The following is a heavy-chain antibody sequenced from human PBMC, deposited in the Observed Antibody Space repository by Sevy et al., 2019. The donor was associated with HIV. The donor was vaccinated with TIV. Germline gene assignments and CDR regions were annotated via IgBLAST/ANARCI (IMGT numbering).Heavy chain of an antibody. CDR2: INGDGSST. V-gene: IGHV3-74*01. J-gene: IGHJ6*02. Sequence: GGSLRLSCAASGLTFSSYWMHWVRQAPGKGLVWVSRINGDGSSTSYADSVKGRFTISRDNAKNRLYLQRNSLRAEDTAVYYCVRQRGDTVVLPDVLPDYGMDVWGQGTTVTVSS. CDR1: GLTFSSYW. CDR3: VRQRGDTVVLPDVLPDYGMDV. D-gene: IGHD2-2*01.